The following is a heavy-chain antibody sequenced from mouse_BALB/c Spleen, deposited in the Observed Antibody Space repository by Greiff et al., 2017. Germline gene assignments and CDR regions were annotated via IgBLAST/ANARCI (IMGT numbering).Heavy chain of an antibody. CDR2: IYPGNSDT. CDR3: TRSPYGNYDYYAMDY. V-gene: IGHV1-5*01. Sequence: VQLKESGTVLARPGASVKMSCKASGYTFTSYWMHWVKQRPGQGLEWIGAIYPGNSDTSYNQKFKGKAKLTAVTSTSTAYMELSSLTNEDSAVYYCTRSPYGNYDYYAMDYWGQGTSVTVAS. J-gene: IGHJ4*01. CDR1: GYTFTSYW. D-gene: IGHD2-1*01.